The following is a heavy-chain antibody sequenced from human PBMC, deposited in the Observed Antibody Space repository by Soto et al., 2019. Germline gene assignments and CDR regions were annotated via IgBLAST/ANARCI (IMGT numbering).Heavy chain of an antibody. J-gene: IGHJ4*02. CDR2: TGNRANSFTT. Sequence: PGGSLRLSCAASGFTFSDHYMDWVRQAPGKGLEWVGRTGNRANSFTTEYAASVKGRFTISRDDSRNSLYLQMNSLKTEDTAVYYCATLNDYGGKGDYWGQRTLVTLSS. CDR3: ATLNDYGGKGDY. V-gene: IGHV3-72*01. CDR1: GFTFSDHY. D-gene: IGHD4-17*01.